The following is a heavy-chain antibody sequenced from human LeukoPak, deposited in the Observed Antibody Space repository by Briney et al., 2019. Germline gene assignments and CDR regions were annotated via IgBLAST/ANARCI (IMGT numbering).Heavy chain of an antibody. CDR3: ARHGAYYYDSSGYGDAFDI. J-gene: IGHJ3*02. CDR2: IYYSGST. Sequence: PSETLSLTCTVSGGSISSYYWCWIRQPPGKGLEWIGYIYYSGSTNYNPSLKSRVTISVDTSKNQFSLKLSSVTAADTAVYYCARHGAYYYDSSGYGDAFDIWGQGTMVTVSS. CDR1: GGSISSYY. D-gene: IGHD3-22*01. V-gene: IGHV4-59*08.